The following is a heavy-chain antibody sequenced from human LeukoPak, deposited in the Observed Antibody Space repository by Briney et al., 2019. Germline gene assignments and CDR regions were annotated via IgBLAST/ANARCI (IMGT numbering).Heavy chain of an antibody. CDR2: INPNSGGT. J-gene: IGHJ4*02. Sequence: ASVKVSCKASGYTFTGYYMHWVRQAPGQGLEGMGWINPNSGGTNYAQKFQGRVTMTRDTSISTAYMELSRLRSDDTAVYYCARGTSGSYAPPHDYWGQGTLVTVSS. V-gene: IGHV1-2*02. D-gene: IGHD1-26*01. CDR1: GYTFTGYY. CDR3: ARGTSGSYAPPHDY.